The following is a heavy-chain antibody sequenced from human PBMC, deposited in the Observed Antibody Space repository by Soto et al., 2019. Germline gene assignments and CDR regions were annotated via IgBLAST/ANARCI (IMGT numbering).Heavy chain of an antibody. D-gene: IGHD6-13*01. CDR1: GFTFGSYA. CDR2: IGAGYGT. CDR3: ATPYSSSWFSPFDY. V-gene: IGHV3-23*01. J-gene: IGHJ4*02. Sequence: EVQLLESGGGLVQPGGSLRLSCAASGFTFGSYAMSWVRQAPGKGLEWVSSIGAGYGTYYADSVKGRFTISRDNSKNTLYLQMNSLRADETAIYYCATPYSSSWFSPFDYWGQGSLVTVSS.